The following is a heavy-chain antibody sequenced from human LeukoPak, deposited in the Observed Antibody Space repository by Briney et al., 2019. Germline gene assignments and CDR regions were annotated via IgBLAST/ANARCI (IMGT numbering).Heavy chain of an antibody. CDR1: GFTVSSNY. CDR2: IKPDGSEK. Sequence: GGSLRLSCAASGFTVSSNYMSWVRQAPGRGLEWVAKIKPDGSEKDHVDSVKGRFTISRDNAKNSLYLQLNSLRAEDTAVYYCARSRFYFDYWGQGTLVTVSS. V-gene: IGHV3-7*01. J-gene: IGHJ4*02. CDR3: ARSRFYFDY.